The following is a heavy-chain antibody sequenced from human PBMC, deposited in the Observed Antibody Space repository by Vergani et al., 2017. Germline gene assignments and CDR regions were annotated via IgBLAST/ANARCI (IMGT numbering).Heavy chain of an antibody. Sequence: QVQLVPSGAEVKKPGASVKVSCKASGYTFTSYYMHWVRQAPGQGLEWMGIINPSGGSTSYAQKFQGRVTMTRDTSTSTVYMELSSLRSEDTAVYYCASVPLVDTAMVVSDYYYGMDVWGQGTTVTVSS. J-gene: IGHJ6*02. CDR3: ASVPLVDTAMVVSDYYYGMDV. CDR2: INPSGGST. D-gene: IGHD5-18*01. CDR1: GYTFTSYY. V-gene: IGHV1-46*01.